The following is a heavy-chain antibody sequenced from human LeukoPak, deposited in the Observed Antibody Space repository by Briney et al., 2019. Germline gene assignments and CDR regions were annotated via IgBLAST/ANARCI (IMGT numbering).Heavy chain of an antibody. D-gene: IGHD2-15*01. Sequence: GAPMKVLCKAFCLTFTRFCISWVRQAPGPGLEWMGWVSAYNGNTNYAQKLQGRVTMTTDTSTSTAYMELRSLRSDDTAVYYCAILGYCSGGSCYSFDYWGQGTLVTVSS. CDR3: AILGYCSGGSCYSFDY. CDR1: CLTFTRFC. J-gene: IGHJ4*02. CDR2: VSAYNGNT. V-gene: IGHV1-18*01.